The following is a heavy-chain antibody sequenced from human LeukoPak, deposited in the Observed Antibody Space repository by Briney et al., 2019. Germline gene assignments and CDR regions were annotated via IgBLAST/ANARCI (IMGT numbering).Heavy chain of an antibody. CDR3: VRDNPRCCGVVPANIDDY. V-gene: IGHV3-48*04. CDR2: ISLDSAII. CDR1: GFTFRRDS. D-gene: IGHD2-15*01. J-gene: IGHJ4*02. Sequence: GGSLRLSCAASGFTFRRDSMNWVRQAPGKGLEWISYISLDSAIIYYADSVRGRFTMSRDNAKNSLYLQMHSLRAEDTAVYYCVRDNPRCCGVVPANIDDYWGQGTLVTVSS.